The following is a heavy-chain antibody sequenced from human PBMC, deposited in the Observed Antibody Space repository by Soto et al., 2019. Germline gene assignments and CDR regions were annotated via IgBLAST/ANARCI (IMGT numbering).Heavy chain of an antibody. CDR3: VKDRGSGGIVTGTPDS. D-gene: IGHD3-9*01. CDR1: GLTLSSSA. V-gene: IGHV3-23*01. J-gene: IGHJ5*01. CDR2: LSAGGIT. Sequence: PGGSLRLSCAVSGLTLSSSAMTWVRQAPGKGLEWVSTLSAGGITYYAASVKGRFTISRNSYENSLYLQMGSLKAEDTAVYFCVKDRGSGGIVTGTPDSWG.